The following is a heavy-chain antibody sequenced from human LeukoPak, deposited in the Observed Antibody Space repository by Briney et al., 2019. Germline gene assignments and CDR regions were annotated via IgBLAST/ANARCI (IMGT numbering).Heavy chain of an antibody. D-gene: IGHD6-6*01. CDR1: GGTFSSYA. CDR3: ARDSESIQAARRDYYYYYMDV. J-gene: IGHJ6*03. CDR2: IIPIFGTA. Sequence: SVKVSCKASGGTFSSYAISWVRQAPGQGLEWMGGIIPIFGTANYAQKSQGRVTITADESTNTAYMELSSLRSEDTAVYYCARDSESIQAARRDYYYYYMDVWGKGTTVTVSS. V-gene: IGHV1-69*13.